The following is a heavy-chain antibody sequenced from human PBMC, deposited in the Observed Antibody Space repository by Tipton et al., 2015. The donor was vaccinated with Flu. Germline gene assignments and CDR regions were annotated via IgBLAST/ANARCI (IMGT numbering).Heavy chain of an antibody. D-gene: IGHD1-26*01. J-gene: IGHJ4*02. V-gene: IGHV3-33*01. CDR1: GFTFGDYA. CDR3: AREKVGAPPFDY. Sequence: SLRLSCTASGFTFGDYAMSWFRQAPGKGLEWVAVIWYDGSNKYYADSVKGRFTISRDNSKNTLYLQMNSLRAEDTAVYYCAREKVGAPPFDYWGQGTLVTVSS. CDR2: IWYDGSNK.